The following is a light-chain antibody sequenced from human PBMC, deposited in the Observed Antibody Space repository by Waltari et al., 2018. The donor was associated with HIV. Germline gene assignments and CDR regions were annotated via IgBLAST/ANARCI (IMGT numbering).Light chain of an antibody. Sequence: QSALTKPASGSGSPGQSLTIPCTGTNRNIGFFNLFSWYQQYPGTAPPLIFYGVTSRPPGVSNSFSASKPDITVSLTISGIQTDAEAEYYCNSYSSDDTVVFGGGTKLTVL. CDR1: NRNIGFFNL. J-gene: IGLJ2*01. V-gene: IGLV2-14*03. CDR2: GVT. CDR3: NSYSSDDTVV.